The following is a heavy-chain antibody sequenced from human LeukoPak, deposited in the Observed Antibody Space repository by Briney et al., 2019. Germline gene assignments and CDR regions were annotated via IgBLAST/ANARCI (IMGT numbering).Heavy chain of an antibody. J-gene: IGHJ4*02. CDR3: TRDLSGSQPPAPSDY. Sequence: GGSLRLSCTASGFTFGDYAMSWVRQAPGKGLEWVGFIRSKAYGGTTEYAASVKGRFTISRDDSKSIAYLQMNSLKTEDTAVYYCTRDLSGSQPPAPSDYWGQGTLVTVSS. CDR2: IRSKAYGGTT. CDR1: GFTFGDYA. V-gene: IGHV3-49*04. D-gene: IGHD1-26*01.